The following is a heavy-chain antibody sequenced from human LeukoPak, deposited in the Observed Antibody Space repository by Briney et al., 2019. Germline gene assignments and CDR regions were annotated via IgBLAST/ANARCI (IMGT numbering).Heavy chain of an antibody. Sequence: QSGRSLRVSCTASGFTFRDCNINWFRQAPGRGLEWVGFIRAKADGGTTEYAASVKGRFTISRDDSKDVAYLQINNLRAEDTALYYCARDDRPSGHDFDYWGQGTLVTVSS. V-gene: IGHV3-49*03. J-gene: IGHJ4*02. CDR1: GFTFRDCN. D-gene: IGHD6-6*01. CDR3: ARDDRPSGHDFDY. CDR2: IRAKADGGTT.